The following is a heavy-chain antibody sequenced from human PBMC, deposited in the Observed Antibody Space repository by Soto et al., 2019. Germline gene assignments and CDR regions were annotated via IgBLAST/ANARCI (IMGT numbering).Heavy chain of an antibody. CDR2: IIPMFRSS. J-gene: IGHJ4*02. CDR1: GGTFTDYA. Sequence: QVQLVQSGAEAKKPGSSVKVSCKASGGTFTDYAFSWVRQAPGQGLEWMGGIIPMFRSSNFAQKFQSRLTIFADASAGTAYMALISLRSDDTAIYYCAKDVGFQQHLFVFDLWGQGTLVTVSS. CDR3: AKDVGFQQHLFVFDL. D-gene: IGHD3-10*02. V-gene: IGHV1-69*01.